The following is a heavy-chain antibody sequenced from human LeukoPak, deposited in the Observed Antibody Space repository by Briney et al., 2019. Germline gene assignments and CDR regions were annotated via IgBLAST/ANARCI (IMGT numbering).Heavy chain of an antibody. D-gene: IGHD1/OR15-1a*01. Sequence: SETLSLTCTVSGYSISSGYYWGWIRQPPGKGLEWIGSVYHSGSTYYNPSLKSRVTISVDTSKNQFSLKLSSVTAADTAFYYCARDEMEHHGSYYDFWGQGTLVTVSS. V-gene: IGHV4-38-2*02. J-gene: IGHJ4*02. CDR3: ARDEMEHHGSYYDF. CDR1: GYSISSGYY. CDR2: VYHSGST.